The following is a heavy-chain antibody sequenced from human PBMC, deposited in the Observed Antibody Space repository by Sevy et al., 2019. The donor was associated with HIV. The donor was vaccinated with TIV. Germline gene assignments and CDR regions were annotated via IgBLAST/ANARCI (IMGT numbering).Heavy chain of an antibody. J-gene: IGHJ6*03. Sequence: ETLSLTCTVSGGSISSYYWSWIRQPPGKGLEWIGYIYYSGSTNYNPSLKSRVTISVDTSKNQFSLKLSSVTAADTAVYYCARLISPYSSSWSYYYYMDVWGKGTTVTVSS. D-gene: IGHD6-13*01. CDR2: IYYSGST. CDR1: GGSISSYY. V-gene: IGHV4-59*08. CDR3: ARLISPYSSSWSYYYYMDV.